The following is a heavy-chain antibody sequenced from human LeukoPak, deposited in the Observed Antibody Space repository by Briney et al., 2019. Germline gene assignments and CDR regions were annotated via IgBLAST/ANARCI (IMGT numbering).Heavy chain of an antibody. J-gene: IGHJ6*02. V-gene: IGHV3-7*03. CDR3: ARDPIVVVPAAKRTNYYYYGMDV. CDR1: GFTFNNAW. Sequence: GGSLRLSCVGSGFTFNNAWMNWVRQAPGKGLEWVAIIKQGGSEKYYVDSVKGRFTISRDNAKNSLYLQMNSLRAEDTAVYYCARDPIVVVPAAKRTNYYYYGMDVWGQGTTVTVSS. CDR2: IKQGGSEK. D-gene: IGHD2-2*01.